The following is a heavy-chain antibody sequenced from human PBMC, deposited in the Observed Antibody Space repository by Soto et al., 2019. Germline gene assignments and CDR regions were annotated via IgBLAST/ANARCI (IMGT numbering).Heavy chain of an antibody. CDR3: SLGIA. CDR1: GGTFSSYT. J-gene: IGHJ5*02. V-gene: IGHV1-69*13. CDR2: IIPIFGTA. Sequence: SVKVSCKASGGTFSSYTITWVRQAPGQGLECMGGIIPIFGTANYAQRFQGRVTITADESTSTAYMELSRLRSGDTAMYYCSLGIAWGQGTLVTVSS. D-gene: IGHD3-16*01.